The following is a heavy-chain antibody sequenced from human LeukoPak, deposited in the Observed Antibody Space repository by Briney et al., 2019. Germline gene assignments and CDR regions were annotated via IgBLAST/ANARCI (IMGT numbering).Heavy chain of an antibody. CDR3: AREDAGAYYDFWSGYYWSWFDP. CDR1: GYTFTGYY. V-gene: IGHV1-2*02. CDR2: INPNSGGT. J-gene: IGHJ5*02. Sequence: GASVKVSCKASGYTFTGYYMHWVRQAPGQGLEWMGWINPNSGGTNYAQKFQGRVTMIRDTSISTAYMELSRLRSDDTAVYYCAREDAGAYYDFWSGYYWSWFDPWGQGTLVTVSS. D-gene: IGHD3-3*01.